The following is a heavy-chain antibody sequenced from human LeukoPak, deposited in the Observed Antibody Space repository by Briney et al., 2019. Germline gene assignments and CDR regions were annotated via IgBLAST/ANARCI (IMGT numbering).Heavy chain of an antibody. CDR3: AKDGGSNHGYYYYYYMDV. D-gene: IGHD2-15*01. V-gene: IGHV3-30*02. J-gene: IGHJ6*03. CDR1: GFTFSSYG. Sequence: GGSLRLSCAASGFTFSSYGMHWVRQAPGKGLEWVAFIRYDGSNKYYADSVKGRFTISRDNSKNTLYLQMNSLRAEDTAVYYCAKDGGSNHGYYYYYYMDVWGKGTTVTISS. CDR2: IRYDGSNK.